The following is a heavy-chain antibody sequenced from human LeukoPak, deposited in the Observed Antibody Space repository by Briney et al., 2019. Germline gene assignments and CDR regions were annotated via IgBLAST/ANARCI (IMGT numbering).Heavy chain of an antibody. CDR3: ARDGYDFWSLVPYGMDV. CDR2: LTPNSGGT. V-gene: IGHV1-2*02. D-gene: IGHD3-3*01. Sequence: KTYGYNVPSTYMHWVRQAPRHGLEWIGRLTPNSGGTNYALKFQGRVTMTRDTSISTAYMELSRLRSDDTAVYYCARDGYDFWSLVPYGMDVWGQGTTVTVSS. J-gene: IGHJ6*02. CDR1: GYNVPSTY.